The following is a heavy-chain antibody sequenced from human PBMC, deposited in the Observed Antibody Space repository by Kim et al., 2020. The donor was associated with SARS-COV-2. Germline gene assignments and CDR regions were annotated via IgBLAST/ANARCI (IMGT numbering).Heavy chain of an antibody. CDR2: ISNSGTYI. CDR3: ARASSATVVKNGFDT. D-gene: IGHD4-17*01. Sequence: GGSLRLSCAGSGFIFSSNSMNWVRQAPGKGLEWVSTISNSGTYIYYADSVRGRFTISRDNAKNSLYLQMNSLRAEDTAVYYCARASSATVVKNGFDTWGQGTMVTVSS. V-gene: IGHV3-21*01. J-gene: IGHJ3*02. CDR1: GFIFSSNS.